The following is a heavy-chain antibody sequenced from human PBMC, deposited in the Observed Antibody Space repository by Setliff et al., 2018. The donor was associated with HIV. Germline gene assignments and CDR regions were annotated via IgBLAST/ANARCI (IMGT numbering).Heavy chain of an antibody. CDR3: ARTVLTAEYNWFDP. J-gene: IGHJ5*02. V-gene: IGHV1-69*10. CDR1: GYTFTSYA. D-gene: IGHD2-8*01. Sequence: EASVKVSCKASGYTFTSYAISWVRQAPGQGLEWMGGIIPILGIANYAQKVQGRVTITTDESTSTAYMALSSLRSEDTAVYYCARTVLTAEYNWFDPWGQGTLVTVSS. CDR2: IIPILGIA.